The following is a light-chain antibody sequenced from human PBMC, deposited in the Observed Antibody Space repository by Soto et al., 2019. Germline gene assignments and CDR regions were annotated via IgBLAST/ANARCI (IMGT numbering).Light chain of an antibody. Sequence: QSVLTQPPSASGTPGQRVTTSCSGSSSNIGTNYVHWYQLIPGTAPRLLIYRNNQRPSGVPDRFSASKSGTSASLAISGLLSEDEADYYCAAWDDSLSGPVFGGGTKVTVL. CDR1: SSNIGTNY. CDR3: AAWDDSLSGPV. J-gene: IGLJ2*01. CDR2: RNN. V-gene: IGLV1-47*01.